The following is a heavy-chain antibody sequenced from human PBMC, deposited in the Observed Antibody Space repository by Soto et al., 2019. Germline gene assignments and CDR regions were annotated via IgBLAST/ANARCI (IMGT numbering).Heavy chain of an antibody. V-gene: IGHV1-18*04. CDR1: GYPLPSYG. CDR2: ISAYNGNT. Sequence: GSVKVSCQASGYPLPSYGIRCVRHPPVQVLEWMGWISAYNGNTNYAQKLQGRVTMTTDTSTSTAYMELRSLRSDDTAVYYCARGGRYYYDSSGYLFDYWGQGTLVTVSS. D-gene: IGHD3-22*01. CDR3: ARGGRYYYDSSGYLFDY. J-gene: IGHJ4*02.